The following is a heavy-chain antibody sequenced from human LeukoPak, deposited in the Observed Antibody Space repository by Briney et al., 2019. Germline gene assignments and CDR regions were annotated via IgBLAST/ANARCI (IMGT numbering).Heavy chain of an antibody. CDR2: ISPGSTTI. Sequence: GGSLRLSCAASGFTFVSHGMIWVRQAPGKGLEWLSYISPGSTTINSADSVKDRFTTSRDKAKSSLLLQMNSLRAVDTAVYYCARVRGPTVTTMYFDYWGQGALVTVPS. D-gene: IGHD4-17*01. J-gene: IGHJ4*02. CDR1: GFTFVSHG. CDR3: ARVRGPTVTTMYFDY. V-gene: IGHV3-48*01.